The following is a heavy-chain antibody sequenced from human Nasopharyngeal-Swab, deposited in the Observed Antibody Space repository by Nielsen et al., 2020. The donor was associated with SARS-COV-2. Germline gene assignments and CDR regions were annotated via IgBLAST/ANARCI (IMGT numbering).Heavy chain of an antibody. CDR2: IAHDASNE. Sequence: GSLRLSCAASGFTFSSFGMHLVRQAPGKGLEWVAFIAHDASNEYYGDSVKGRFSISRDSSKNTLYLQMDSLRGEDTAVYYCARDAPAHYGAFYWGRGTLVTVSS. CDR3: ARDAPAHYGAFY. J-gene: IGHJ4*02. V-gene: IGHV3-30*03. CDR1: GFTFSSFG. D-gene: IGHD4-17*01.